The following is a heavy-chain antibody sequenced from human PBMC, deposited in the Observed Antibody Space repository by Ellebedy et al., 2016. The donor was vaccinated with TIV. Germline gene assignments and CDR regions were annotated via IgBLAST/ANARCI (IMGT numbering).Heavy chain of an antibody. D-gene: IGHD2-8*01. V-gene: IGHV4-59*01. Sequence: SETLSLTCTVSGGSIRSYYWSWIRQPPGKGLEWIGYIYYSGSTNYNPSLKSRVTISADTSKNQFSLKLSSVTAADTAVYYCARTNGEFDYWGQGTLVTVSS. CDR3: ARTNGEFDY. CDR1: GGSIRSYY. J-gene: IGHJ4*02. CDR2: IYYSGST.